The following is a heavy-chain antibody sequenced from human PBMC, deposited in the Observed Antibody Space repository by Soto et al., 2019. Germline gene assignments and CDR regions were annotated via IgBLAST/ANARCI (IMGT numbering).Heavy chain of an antibody. Sequence: PGGSLRLSCAASGFTFSSYSMNWVRQAPGKGLEWVSYISSSSSTIYYADSVKGRFTISRDNAKNSLYLQMNSLRAEDTAVYYCARDVGVGALRDFDWSYPDAYWGQGTLVTVSS. CDR3: ARDVGVGALRDFDWSYPDAY. J-gene: IGHJ4*02. D-gene: IGHD3-9*01. V-gene: IGHV3-48*01. CDR2: ISSSSSTI. CDR1: GFTFSSYS.